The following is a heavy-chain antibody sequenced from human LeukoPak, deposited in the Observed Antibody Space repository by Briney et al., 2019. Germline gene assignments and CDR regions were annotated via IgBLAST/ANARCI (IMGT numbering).Heavy chain of an antibody. CDR2: IYPGDSDT. D-gene: IGHD4-17*01. Sequence: GESLKISCKGSGYSFTSYWSGWVRQMPGKGLEWMGIIYPGDSDTRYSPSFQGQVTISADKAISTAYLQWSSLKASDTAMYYCAKQSDTVTTPYRYNWFDPWGQGTLVTVSS. V-gene: IGHV5-51*01. J-gene: IGHJ5*02. CDR3: AKQSDTVTTPYRYNWFDP. CDR1: GYSFTSYW.